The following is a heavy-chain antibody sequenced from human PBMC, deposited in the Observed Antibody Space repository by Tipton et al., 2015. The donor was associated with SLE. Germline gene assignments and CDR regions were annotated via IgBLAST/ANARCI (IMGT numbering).Heavy chain of an antibody. CDR3: ASRYSSSWDDAFDI. CDR2: ISYDGSNK. Sequence: SLRLSCAASGFTFSSYAMHWVRQAPGKGLEWVVVISYDGSNKYYADSVKGRFTISRDNSKNSLYLQMNSLRAEDTALYYCASRYSSSWDDAFDIWGQGTIVSDSS. CDR1: GFTFSSYA. V-gene: IGHV3-30-3*01. J-gene: IGHJ3*02. D-gene: IGHD6-13*01.